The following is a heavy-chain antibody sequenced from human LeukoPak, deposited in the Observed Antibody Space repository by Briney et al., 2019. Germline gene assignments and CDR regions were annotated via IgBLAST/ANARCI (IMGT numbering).Heavy chain of an antibody. D-gene: IGHD3-16*01. CDR1: GFTFSSYS. Sequence: GGSLRLSCAASGFTFSSYSMNWVRQAPGKGLEWVSSISSSSSYIYYADSVKGRFTMSRGNAKNSLYLQMNSLRAEDTAVYYCARAMIPHAFDIWGQGTMVTVSS. CDR2: ISSSSSYI. V-gene: IGHV3-21*01. CDR3: ARAMIPHAFDI. J-gene: IGHJ3*02.